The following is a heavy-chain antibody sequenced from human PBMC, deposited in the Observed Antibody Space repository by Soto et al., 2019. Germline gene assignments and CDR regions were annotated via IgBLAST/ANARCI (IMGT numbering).Heavy chain of an antibody. Sequence: VQLVESGGGVVQPGRSLRLSCAASGFTFNDYAVHWVRQAPGKGLEWVASISSDGTKKYYGDSVQGRFMLSRDSSPNTLYLQMSTLRPEDTAVYHCARDGFSSDTPGHLYFLDSWGQGTLVTVSS. D-gene: IGHD2-8*01. CDR1: GFTFNDYA. CDR2: ISSDGTKK. V-gene: IGHV3-30-3*01. J-gene: IGHJ5*01. CDR3: ARDGFSSDTPGHLYFLDS.